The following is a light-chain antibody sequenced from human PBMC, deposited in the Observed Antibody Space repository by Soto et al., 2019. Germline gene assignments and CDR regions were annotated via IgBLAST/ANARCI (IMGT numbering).Light chain of an antibody. J-gene: IGKJ3*01. Sequence: EVVMTQSPATLSLSPGERATLSCRASQSVSSDLAWYQQKPGRAPRLLIYGASTRATDIPARFSGGGSGTEFTLTISSLQSEDFAIYYCQQYNDWPPITFGPGTRVDFK. CDR3: QQYNDWPPIT. CDR2: GAS. V-gene: IGKV3-15*01. CDR1: QSVSSD.